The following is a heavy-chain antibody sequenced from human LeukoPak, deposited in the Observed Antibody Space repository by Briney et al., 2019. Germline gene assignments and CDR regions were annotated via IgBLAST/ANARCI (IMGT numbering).Heavy chain of an antibody. CDR3: AKPSNYYGSATDAFDF. CDR1: GGSISSSYSY. V-gene: IGHV4-39*07. CDR2: IYYSGST. D-gene: IGHD3-10*01. Sequence: PSETQSLTCTVSGGSISSSYSYWGWIRQPPGKGLEWIGNIYYSGSTYYNPSLKSRVTISVDTSKNHFSLKLNSVTAADTAVYYCAKPSNYYGSATDAFDFWGQGTMVTVSS. J-gene: IGHJ3*01.